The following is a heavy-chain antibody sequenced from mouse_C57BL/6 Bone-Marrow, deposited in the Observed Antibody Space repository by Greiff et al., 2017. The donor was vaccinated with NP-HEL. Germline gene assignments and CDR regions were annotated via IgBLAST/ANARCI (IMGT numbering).Heavy chain of an antibody. CDR1: GFTFSSYA. CDR3: ARRRATDFDY. D-gene: IGHD1-1*01. CDR2: ISDGGSYT. Sequence: EVQLVESGGGLVKPGGSLKLSCAASGFTFSSYAMSWVRQTPEKRLEWVATISDGGSYTYYPDNVKGRFTISRDNAKNNLYLQMSHLKSEDTAMYYCARRRATDFDYWGQGTTLTVSS. V-gene: IGHV5-4*01. J-gene: IGHJ2*01.